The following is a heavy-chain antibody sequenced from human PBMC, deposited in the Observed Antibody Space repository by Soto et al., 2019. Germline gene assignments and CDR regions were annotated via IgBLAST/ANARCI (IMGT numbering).Heavy chain of an antibody. Sequence: SSETLSLTCAVSGYSISSGYYWGWIRQPPGKGLEWIGRIYHSGSTYYNPSLKSRVTISVDTSKNQFSLKLSSVTAEDTAVYYCARTVDTAMVYYFDYWGQGTLVTVSS. D-gene: IGHD5-18*01. V-gene: IGHV4-38-2*01. CDR3: ARTVDTAMVYYFDY. CDR2: IYHSGST. CDR1: GYSISSGYY. J-gene: IGHJ4*02.